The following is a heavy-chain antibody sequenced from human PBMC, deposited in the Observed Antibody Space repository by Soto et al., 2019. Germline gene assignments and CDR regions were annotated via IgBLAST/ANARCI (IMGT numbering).Heavy chain of an antibody. CDR2: ISSSATII. V-gene: IGHV3-11*01. CDR3: ARAVKQWLVGGDYYYYDRDV. J-gene: IGHJ6*03. D-gene: IGHD6-19*01. Sequence: QVQLVESGGGLVKPGGSLRLSCEASGFTLSDYYMTWIRQAPGKGLEWISYISSSATIIYYADSVKGRFTISRDNAKTSQYLQMNSRGADDTAVYYCARAVKQWLVGGDYYYYDRDVGGKGTTVTVSS. CDR1: GFTLSDYY.